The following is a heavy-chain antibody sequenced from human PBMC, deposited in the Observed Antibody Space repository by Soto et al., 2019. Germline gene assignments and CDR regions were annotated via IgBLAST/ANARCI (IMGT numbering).Heavy chain of an antibody. CDR3: ASDLGYCSRGSCYASNY. V-gene: IGHV1-69*01. CDR2: IIPIFGTA. D-gene: IGHD2-15*01. J-gene: IGHJ4*01. Sequence: CVNVSCKPSGAPFSSYAISWVRQAPGQGLEWMGGIIPIFGTANYAQKFQGRVTITADESTSTAYMELSSLRSEDTAVYYCASDLGYCSRGSCYASNYWG. CDR1: GAPFSSYA.